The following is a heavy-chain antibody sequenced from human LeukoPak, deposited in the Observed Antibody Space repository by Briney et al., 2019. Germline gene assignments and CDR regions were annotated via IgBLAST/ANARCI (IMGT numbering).Heavy chain of an antibody. D-gene: IGHD3-22*01. CDR2: ISRGSSTI. V-gene: IGHV3-48*04. J-gene: IGHJ6*02. CDR3: ARDSPKPFTYYYDSSGYYYGNYGMDV. CDR1: GFTFSSYS. Sequence: GGSLRLSCAASGFTFSSYSMNWVRQAPGKGLEWVSYISRGSSTIYYADSVKGRFTISRDNAKNSLYLQMNSLRAEDTAVYYCARDSPKPFTYYYDSSGYYYGNYGMDVWGQGTTVTVSS.